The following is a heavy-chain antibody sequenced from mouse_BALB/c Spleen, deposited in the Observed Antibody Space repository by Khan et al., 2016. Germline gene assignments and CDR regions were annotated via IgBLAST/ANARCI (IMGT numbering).Heavy chain of an antibody. Sequence: QVQLKQSGPGLVAPSQSLSITCTVSGFLLTGYGVNWVRQPPGKGLEWLGKIWGDGRTDYNSGLKSRVSISKDNSKSQVFLKMNSLQTDDTANYYWSSDYDGFAYWGQGTLVIVSA. CDR2: IWGDGRT. D-gene: IGHD2-12*01. J-gene: IGHJ3*01. V-gene: IGHV2-6-7*01. CDR1: GFLLTGYG. CDR3: SSDYDGFAY.